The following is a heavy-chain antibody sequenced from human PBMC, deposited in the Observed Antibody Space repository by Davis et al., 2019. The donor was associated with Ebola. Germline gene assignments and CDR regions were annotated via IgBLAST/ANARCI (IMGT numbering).Heavy chain of an antibody. V-gene: IGHV3-21*01. CDR1: GGSISSYY. J-gene: IGHJ5*02. D-gene: IGHD4-17*01. CDR2: ISSDSDYI. Sequence: ETLSLTCTVSGGSISSYYWSWIRQPPGKALEWVSSISSDSDYIYYADSAKGRLTITRDNAKNQLFLQMNSLRAEETAVYYCPRVGYGDYWRWFDPWGQGTLVTVSS. CDR3: PRVGYGDYWRWFDP.